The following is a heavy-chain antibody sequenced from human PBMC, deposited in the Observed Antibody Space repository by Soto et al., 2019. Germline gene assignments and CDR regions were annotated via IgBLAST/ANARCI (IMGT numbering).Heavy chain of an antibody. CDR2: IKQDGSEK. V-gene: IGHV3-7*01. D-gene: IGHD2-15*01. CDR3: AREFLCSGGSCYTRFDHY. Sequence: GGSLRLSCAASGFTFSSYWMSWVRQAPGKRLEWVANIKQDGSEKYYVDSVKGRFTISRDNAKNSLYLQMNSLRAEDTAVYYCAREFLCSGGSCYTRFDHYWGQGTLVTVSS. CDR1: GFTFSSYW. J-gene: IGHJ4*02.